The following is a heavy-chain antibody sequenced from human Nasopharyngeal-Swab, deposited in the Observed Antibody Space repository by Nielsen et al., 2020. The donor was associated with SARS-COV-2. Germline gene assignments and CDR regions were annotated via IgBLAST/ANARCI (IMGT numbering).Heavy chain of an antibody. V-gene: IGHV3-23*01. CDR3: AKDRYCSGGACYFNGFDS. Sequence: GGSLRLSCAASGFTFSSYAMGWVRQAPGKGLEWVSAISGSGGSTYYADSVKGRFTISRDNSKNTLYLQMNSLRAEDTAVYYCAKDRYCSGGACYFNGFDSWGQGTLVTVSS. CDR1: GFTFSSYA. D-gene: IGHD2-15*01. J-gene: IGHJ4*02. CDR2: ISGSGGST.